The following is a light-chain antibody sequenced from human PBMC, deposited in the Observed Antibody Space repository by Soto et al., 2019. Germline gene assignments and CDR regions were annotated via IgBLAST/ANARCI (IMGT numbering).Light chain of an antibody. CDR3: QQRGSWPPIT. Sequence: ETVLTQSPATLSLSPGERATLSCRASQSVSRFLAWYQQKPGQAPRLLIYDASNRATGITARFSGSGCGTDFSLTISSLQPDDVAAYYCQQRGSWPPITFGQGTRLDIK. V-gene: IGKV3-11*01. CDR1: QSVSRF. CDR2: DAS. J-gene: IGKJ5*01.